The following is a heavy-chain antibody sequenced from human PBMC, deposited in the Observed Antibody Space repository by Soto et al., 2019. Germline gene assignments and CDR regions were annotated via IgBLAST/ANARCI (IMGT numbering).Heavy chain of an antibody. V-gene: IGHV3-72*01. CDR3: SRAGILTTPYYTDY. J-gene: IGHJ4*02. CDR1: GFTFSDYY. CDR2: VRNKVNSYTT. D-gene: IGHD2-21*01. Sequence: EVQLVESGGGLVQPEGSLRLSCVASGFTFSDYYMDWVRQAPGKGLEWVGRVRNKVNSYTTEYAASVKGRFTVSRDDSRNSVYHQMNSLKTGDTAMYYCSRAGILTTPYYTDYWGLGTLVTVSS.